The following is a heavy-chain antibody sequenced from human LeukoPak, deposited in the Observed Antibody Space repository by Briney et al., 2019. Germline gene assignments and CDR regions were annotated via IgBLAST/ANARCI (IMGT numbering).Heavy chain of an antibody. J-gene: IGHJ5*02. CDR3: ARDIRKYYDILTGYPNPVYWFDP. Sequence: GASVKVSCKASGGTFSSYAISWVRQAPGQGLEWMGGIIPIFGTANYAQKFQGRVTITADESTSTAYMELSSLRSEDTAVYYCARDIRKYYDILTGYPNPVYWFDPWGQGTLVTVSS. V-gene: IGHV1-69*13. D-gene: IGHD3-9*01. CDR2: IIPIFGTA. CDR1: GGTFSSYA.